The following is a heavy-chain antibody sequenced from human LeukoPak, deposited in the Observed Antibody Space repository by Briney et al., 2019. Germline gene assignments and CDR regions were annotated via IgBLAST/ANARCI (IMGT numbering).Heavy chain of an antibody. Sequence: ASVKVSCKASGYSFTCYYIHWVRQAPGQGLEWMGIINPSGSITSYAQKFQGRVTMTRDMSTSTVYMELSSLRSEDTAVYYCARNYYGSGSYYRGALDYWGQGTLVTVSS. V-gene: IGHV1-46*01. CDR2: INPSGSIT. CDR3: ARNYYGSGSYYRGALDY. J-gene: IGHJ4*02. CDR1: GYSFTCYY. D-gene: IGHD3-10*01.